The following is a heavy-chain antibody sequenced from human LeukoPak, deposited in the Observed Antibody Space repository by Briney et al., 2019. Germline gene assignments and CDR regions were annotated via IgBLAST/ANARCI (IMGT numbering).Heavy chain of an antibody. CDR3: TSPTSPGF. V-gene: IGHV3-30*02. J-gene: IGHJ4*02. CDR1: GFTFTSYG. CDR2: VQYDQVNK. Sequence: PGGSLRLSCAASGFTFTSYGMHWVRQPPGKGLEWVAFVQYDQVNKYYADSVKGRFTISRDNSKNTLYLQMNSLRPDDTAVYYCTSPTSPGFWGQGTLVTVSS.